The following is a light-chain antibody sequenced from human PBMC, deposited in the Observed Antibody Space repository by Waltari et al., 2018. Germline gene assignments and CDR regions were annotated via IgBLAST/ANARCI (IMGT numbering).Light chain of an antibody. V-gene: IGLV2-23*02. J-gene: IGLJ3*02. CDR3: CSYAGNYVWV. CDR1: SSEMGRYVI. Sequence: QSALTQPAAVSGSPGQSVTISGTGASSEMGRYVIVSWYQQHPGNAPKLVLSDVSKRPSGVSDRFSGSKSGDTASLTISGLQFEDEADYYCCSYAGNYVWVFGGGTRLTVL. CDR2: DVS.